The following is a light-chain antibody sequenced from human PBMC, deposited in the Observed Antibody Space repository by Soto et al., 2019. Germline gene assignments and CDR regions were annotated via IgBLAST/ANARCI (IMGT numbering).Light chain of an antibody. Sequence: EIVLTQSPATLSLSPGERATLSCRASQSVSNYLAWYQQKPGQAPRLLIYDASKRATGIPARFSGRGSGTDFTHTISSLEPEDFAVYYCQQRSDWPLTFGGGTKVDIK. J-gene: IGKJ4*01. CDR1: QSVSNY. V-gene: IGKV3-11*01. CDR3: QQRSDWPLT. CDR2: DAS.